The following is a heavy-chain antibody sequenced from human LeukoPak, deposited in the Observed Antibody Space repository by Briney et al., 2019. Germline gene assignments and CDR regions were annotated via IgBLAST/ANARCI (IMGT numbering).Heavy chain of an antibody. V-gene: IGHV4-34*01. CDR3: ASGLSSSHQCRNSGCYGFDY. D-gene: IGHD6-13*01. Sequence: SETLSLTCAVYGGSFSGYYWSWIRQPPGKGLEWIGEINHSGSTNYNPSLKSRVTISVDTSKNQFSLMLSSVTAADTAVYYCASGLSSSHQCRNSGCYGFDYWGQGTLVTVSS. CDR1: GGSFSGYY. CDR2: INHSGST. J-gene: IGHJ4*02.